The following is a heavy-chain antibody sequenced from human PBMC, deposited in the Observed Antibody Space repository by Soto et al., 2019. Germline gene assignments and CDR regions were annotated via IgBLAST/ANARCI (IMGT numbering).Heavy chain of an antibody. V-gene: IGHV3-30*04. Sequence: GVSLRLSCAASGFIFSSFPMHWVRQAPGKGLEWVAVISYDGSNKYYADSVKGRFTISRDNSKNTLYLQMNSLRAEDTAVYYCARDAQPYYDILTGYSGFDYWGQGTLVTVSS. CDR1: GFIFSSFP. J-gene: IGHJ4*02. CDR2: ISYDGSNK. CDR3: ARDAQPYYDILTGYSGFDY. D-gene: IGHD3-9*01.